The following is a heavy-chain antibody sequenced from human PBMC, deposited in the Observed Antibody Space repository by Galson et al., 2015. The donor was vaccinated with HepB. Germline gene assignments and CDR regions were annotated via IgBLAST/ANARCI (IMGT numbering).Heavy chain of an antibody. CDR2: ITSDRNTI. V-gene: IGHV3-48*02. CDR3: ARSTRGAFDF. Sequence: SLRLSCAASGFTFRIYSMNWVRQAPGKGLEWVSYITSDRNTIYYADSVKGRFTISRDNDKNSLYLQMNSLRDEDTAVYYCARSTRGAFDFWGQGTMVTVSS. D-gene: IGHD3-10*01. CDR1: GFTFRIYS. J-gene: IGHJ3*01.